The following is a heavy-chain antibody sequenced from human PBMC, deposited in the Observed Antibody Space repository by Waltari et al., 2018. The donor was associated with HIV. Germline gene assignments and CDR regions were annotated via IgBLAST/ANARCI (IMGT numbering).Heavy chain of an antibody. CDR2: SDHTESA. D-gene: IGHD3-16*01. CDR1: GGSFTGHY. V-gene: IGHV4-34*01. CDR3: ARGFAYYGCHCDC. J-gene: IGHJ4*02. Sequence: QVQLPQWGAGLVRPSGPLSLTCAAYGGSFTGHYWAWVRQSPGKGLEWIGESDHTESANYNPSLKSRLAMSVAASKHQCSLELRSVTAAVSAEYCCARGFAYYGCHCDCWGEGTLVPVSS.